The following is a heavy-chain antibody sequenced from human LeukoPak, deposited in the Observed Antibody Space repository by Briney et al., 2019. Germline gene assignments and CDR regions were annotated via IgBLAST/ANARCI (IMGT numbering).Heavy chain of an antibody. J-gene: IGHJ3*02. CDR3: ARTGRGYYDFWSGYPRAAFDI. CDR1: GGSISSGDYY. D-gene: IGHD3-3*01. CDR2: IYYSGST. Sequence: SQTLSLTCTVSGGSISSGDYYWSWICQPPGKGLEWIGYIYYSGSTYYNPSLKSRVTISVDTSKNQFPLKLSSVTAADTAVYYCARTGRGYYDFWSGYPRAAFDIWGQGTMVTVSS. V-gene: IGHV4-30-4*08.